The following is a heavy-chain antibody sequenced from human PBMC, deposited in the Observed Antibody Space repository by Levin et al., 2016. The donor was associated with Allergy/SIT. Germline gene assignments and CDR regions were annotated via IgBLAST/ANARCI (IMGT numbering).Heavy chain of an antibody. D-gene: IGHD4-23*01. CDR3: ARRADDYGGTTDY. J-gene: IGHJ4*02. V-gene: IGHV5-51*01. CDR2: IYPGDSDT. Sequence: VRQMPGKGLEWMGIIYPGDSDTRYSPSFQGQVTISADKSISTAYLQWSSLKASDTAMYYCARRADDYGGTTDYWGQGTLVTVSS.